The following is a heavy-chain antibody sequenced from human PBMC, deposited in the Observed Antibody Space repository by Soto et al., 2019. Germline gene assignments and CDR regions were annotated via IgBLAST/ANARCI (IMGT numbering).Heavy chain of an antibody. CDR3: ARAGHALTSRTTDLYYYYYYYMDV. V-gene: IGHV4-59*01. Sequence: SETLSLTCTVSGGSISSYYWSWIRQPPGKGLEWIGYIYYSGSTNYNPSLKSRVTISVDTSKNQFSLKLSSVTAADTAVYYCARAGHALTSRTTDLYYYYYYYMDVWGKGTTVTVSS. D-gene: IGHD1-7*01. CDR1: GGSISSYY. CDR2: IYYSGST. J-gene: IGHJ6*03.